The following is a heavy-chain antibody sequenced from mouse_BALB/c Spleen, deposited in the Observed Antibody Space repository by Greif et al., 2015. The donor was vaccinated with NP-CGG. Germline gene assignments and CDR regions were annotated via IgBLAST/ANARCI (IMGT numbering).Heavy chain of an antibody. V-gene: IGHV5-17*02. D-gene: IGHD4-1*01. CDR1: GFTFSSFG. CDR2: ISSGSSTI. Sequence: EVHLVESGGGLVQPGGSRKLSCAASGFTFSSFGMHWVRQAPEKGLEWVAYISSGSSTIYYADTVKGRFTISRDNPKNALFLQMTSLRSEDTAMYYCARGGTGTSLFAYWGQGTLVTVSA. CDR3: ARGGTGTSLFAY. J-gene: IGHJ3*01.